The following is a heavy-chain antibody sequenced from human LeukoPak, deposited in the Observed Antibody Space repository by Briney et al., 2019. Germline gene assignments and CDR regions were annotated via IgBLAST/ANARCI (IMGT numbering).Heavy chain of an antibody. CDR3: ARKVAVAMDLDY. D-gene: IGHD5-18*01. CDR2: ITGAGSST. V-gene: IGHV3-23*01. Sequence: GGSLRLSCAASGFTFKSYGMTWVRQVPGKGLEWVSSITGAGSSTKYADSVNGRFTISRDNSKNTVSLQMAGLRAEDTAVYYCARKVAVAMDLDYWGQGTLVTVSS. J-gene: IGHJ4*02. CDR1: GFTFKSYG.